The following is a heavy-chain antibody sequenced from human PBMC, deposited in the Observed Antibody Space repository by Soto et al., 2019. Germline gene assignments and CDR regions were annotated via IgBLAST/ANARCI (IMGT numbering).Heavy chain of an antibody. CDR1: GGSISSGDYY. CDR2: IYYSGST. CDR3: ARGIYYYGSGSYYISYFDY. J-gene: IGHJ4*02. D-gene: IGHD3-10*01. V-gene: IGHV4-30-4*01. Sequence: SWTLSLTCTVSGGSISSGDYYWSWILQPPVKGLEWIGYIYYSGSTYYNPSLKSRVTISVDTSKNQFSLKLSSVTAADTAVYYCARGIYYYGSGSYYISYFDYWGQGTLVTVSS.